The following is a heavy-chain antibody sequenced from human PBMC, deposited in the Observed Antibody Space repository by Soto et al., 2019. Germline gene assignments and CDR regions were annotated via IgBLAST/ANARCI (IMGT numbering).Heavy chain of an antibody. CDR3: AKDAYYYDSGGDFEGGYFDY. CDR2: IVYDGSYK. D-gene: IGHD3-22*01. J-gene: IGHJ4*02. V-gene: IGHV3-30*18. CDR1: GFTFKNYG. Sequence: QVQLVESGGGVVQPGRSLRLSCAVSGFTFKNYGMHWVRQAPGKGLEWVAVIVYDGSYKYYADSVQGRFPISRDNSKNTLYMQMNRLRAEDTAVYYCAKDAYYYDSGGDFEGGYFDYWGQGTLVTVSS.